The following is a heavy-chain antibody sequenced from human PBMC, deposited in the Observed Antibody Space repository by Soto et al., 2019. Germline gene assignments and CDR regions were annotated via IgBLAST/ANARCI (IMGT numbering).Heavy chain of an antibody. J-gene: IGHJ4*02. V-gene: IGHV3-74*01. CDR3: ARSLGATRGEDNY. Sequence: GGSLRLSCAASGFTFSSYWMHWVRQAPGKGLVWVSRINSDGSSTSYADSVKGRFTISRGNAKNTLYLQMNSLRAEDTAVYYCARSLGATRGEDNYWGQGTLVTVSS. CDR2: INSDGSST. D-gene: IGHD1-26*01. CDR1: GFTFSSYW.